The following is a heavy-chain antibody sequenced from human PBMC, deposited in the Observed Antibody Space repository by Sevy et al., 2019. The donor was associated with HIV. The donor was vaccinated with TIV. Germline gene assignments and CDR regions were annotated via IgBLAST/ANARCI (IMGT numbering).Heavy chain of an antibody. Sequence: SETLSLTCTVSGDSITNGDYYWNWIRQPPGKGLEWIGYIYHGASIFYTPSLKGRALISQDTSKNQFSRKLNSVTTADTAVYFCARERGYTYLLIDNWGQGTLVTVSS. V-gene: IGHV4-30-4*01. CDR3: ARERGYTYLLIDN. D-gene: IGHD5-12*01. CDR1: GDSITNGDYY. CDR2: IYHGASI. J-gene: IGHJ4*02.